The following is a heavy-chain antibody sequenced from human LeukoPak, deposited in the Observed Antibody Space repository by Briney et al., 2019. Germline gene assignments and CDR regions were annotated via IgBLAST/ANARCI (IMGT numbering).Heavy chain of an antibody. Sequence: PGGSLRLSCTASGFTLGDYAMSWVRQAPGEGREWVGVIRRRAHGGTTEHAASVKGRFAISRDDSKSVAYLQMSILKTEDTAVYYCCRGDSFDIWGQGTMVTVSS. CDR3: CRGDSFDI. V-gene: IGHV3-49*04. CDR1: GFTLGDYA. J-gene: IGHJ3*02. CDR2: IRRRAHGGTT.